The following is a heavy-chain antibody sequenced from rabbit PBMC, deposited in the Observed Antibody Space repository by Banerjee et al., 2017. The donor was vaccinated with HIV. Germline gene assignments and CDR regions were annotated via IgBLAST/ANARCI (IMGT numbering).Heavy chain of an antibody. D-gene: IGHD4-1*01. CDR2: LYAGSSGST. CDR3: ARDLAGVIGWNFGL. V-gene: IGHV1S45*01. J-gene: IGHJ6*01. Sequence: EESGGDLVKPEGSLTLTCTASGFSFSSSYWICWVRQAPGKGLEWVACLYAGSSGSTYYASWAKGRFTISKTSSTTVTLQMTSLTAADTATYFCARDLAGVIGWNFGLWGPGTLVTVS. CDR1: GFSFSSSYW.